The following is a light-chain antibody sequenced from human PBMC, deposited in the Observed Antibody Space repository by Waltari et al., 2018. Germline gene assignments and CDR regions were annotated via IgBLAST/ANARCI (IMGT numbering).Light chain of an antibody. CDR1: QSISSW. CDR3: QQYNNFPWT. V-gene: IGKV1-5*03. CDR2: KAS. Sequence: DIQMTQSPSTLSASVGDRVTITCRASQSISSWLAWYKQKPGKAPKLLIYKASSLESGVPSRFSGSGSGTEFTLTINSLQPDDLANYYCQQYNNFPWTFGQGTKVEIK. J-gene: IGKJ1*01.